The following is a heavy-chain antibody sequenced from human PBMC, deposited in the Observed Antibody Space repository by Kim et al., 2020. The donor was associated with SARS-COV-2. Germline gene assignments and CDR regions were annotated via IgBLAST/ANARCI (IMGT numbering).Heavy chain of an antibody. CDR3: AKRLGPTTPNFDY. Sequence: GGSLRLSCAASGFPFSGYGMSWVRQGSGKGLEWVSAVSDTGADRNYANSAKGRFTISRDNSKNTLYLQMNSLRDEDTAVYYCAKRLGPTTPNFDYWGQGTLVTVSS. J-gene: IGHJ4*02. D-gene: IGHD1-26*01. CDR1: GFPFSGYG. CDR2: VSDTGADR. V-gene: IGHV3-23*01.